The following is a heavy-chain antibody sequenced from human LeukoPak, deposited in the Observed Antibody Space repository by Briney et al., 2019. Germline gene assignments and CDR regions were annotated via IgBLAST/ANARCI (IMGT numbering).Heavy chain of an antibody. CDR3: ASITKGAAGAFDI. CDR1: GGSISSYY. D-gene: IGHD1-14*01. V-gene: IGHV4-59*12. J-gene: IGHJ3*02. CDR2: IYYSGST. Sequence: SETLSLTCTVSGGSISSYYWSWIRQPPGKGLEWIGYIYYSGSTNYNPSLKSRVTISVDKSKNQFSLKLSSVTAADTAVYYCASITKGAAGAFDIWGQGTMVTVSS.